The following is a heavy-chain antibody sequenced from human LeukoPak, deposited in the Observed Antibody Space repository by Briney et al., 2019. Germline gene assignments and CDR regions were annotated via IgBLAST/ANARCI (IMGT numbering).Heavy chain of an antibody. CDR1: VYTFTSYG. V-gene: IGHV1-18*01. J-gene: IGHJ4*02. D-gene: IGHD4-17*01. Sequence: ASVKVSCKASVYTFTSYGISWVRQAPGQGLEWMGWISAYNGNTNYAQKLQGRVTMTTDTSTGTAYMELRSLRSDDTAGEYCASDLARGATVSGYWGQGTLVTVSS. CDR2: ISAYNGNT. CDR3: ASDLARGATVSGY.